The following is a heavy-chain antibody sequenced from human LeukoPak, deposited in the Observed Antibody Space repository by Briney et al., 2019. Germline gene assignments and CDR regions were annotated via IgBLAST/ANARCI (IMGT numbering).Heavy chain of an antibody. J-gene: IGHJ5*02. V-gene: IGHV4-59*08. D-gene: IGHD6-19*01. CDR1: GGSISSYY. Sequence: PSETLSLTCTVSGGSISSYYWSWIRQPPGKGLEWIGYIYYSGSTNYNPSLKSRVTISVDTSKNQFSLKLSSVTAADTAVYYCARYYSSGWYPFRFDPWGQGTLVTVSS. CDR3: ARYYSSGWYPFRFDP. CDR2: IYYSGST.